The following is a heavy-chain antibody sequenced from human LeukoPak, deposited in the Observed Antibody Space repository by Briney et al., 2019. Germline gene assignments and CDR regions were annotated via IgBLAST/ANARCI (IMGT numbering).Heavy chain of an antibody. CDR3: ARDLIVVVPAAMFQVDY. Sequence: ASVKVSCKASGYTFTGYYMHWVRQAPGQGLEWMGWINPNSGGTNYAQKFQGRVTMTRDTSISPAYMELSRLRSDDTAVYYCARDLIVVVPAAMFQVDYWGQGTLVTVSS. CDR1: GYTFTGYY. D-gene: IGHD2-2*01. J-gene: IGHJ4*02. CDR2: INPNSGGT. V-gene: IGHV1-2*02.